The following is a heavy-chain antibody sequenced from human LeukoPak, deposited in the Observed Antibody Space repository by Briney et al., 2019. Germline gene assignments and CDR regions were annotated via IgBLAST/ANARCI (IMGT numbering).Heavy chain of an antibody. Sequence: GGSLRLSCAASGFTFSSYAMHWVRQAPGQGLEWVAVISYDGSNKYYADSVKGRFTISRDNSKNTLYLQMNSLRAEDTAVYYCARGGSGSYYYFDYWGQGTLVTVSS. CDR3: ARGGSGSYYYFDY. D-gene: IGHD3-10*01. CDR1: GFTFSSYA. V-gene: IGHV3-30-3*01. CDR2: ISYDGSNK. J-gene: IGHJ4*02.